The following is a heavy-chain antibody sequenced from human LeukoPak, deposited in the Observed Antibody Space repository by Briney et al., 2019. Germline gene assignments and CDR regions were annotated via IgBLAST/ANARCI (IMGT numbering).Heavy chain of an antibody. D-gene: IGHD2-15*01. CDR1: GFTFSSYA. CDR3: AKDPDIVVVVAAYD. J-gene: IGHJ4*02. V-gene: IGHV3-23*01. Sequence: AGGSLRLSCAASGFTFSSYAMSWVRQAPGKGLEWVSAISGSGGSTYYADSVKGWFTISRDNSKNTLYLQMNSLRAEDTAVYYCAKDPDIVVVVAAYDWGQGTLVTVSS. CDR2: ISGSGGST.